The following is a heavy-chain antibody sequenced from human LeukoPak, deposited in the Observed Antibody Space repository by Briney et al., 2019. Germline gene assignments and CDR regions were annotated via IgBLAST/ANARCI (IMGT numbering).Heavy chain of an antibody. D-gene: IGHD5-18*01. Sequence: PGGSLRLSCAASGFTFSSYVMCWVRQAPGKGLEWVSAISGSGGSTYYADSVKGRFTISRDNSKNTLYLQMNSLRAEDTAVYYCAKGEQLWLGYYFDYWGQGTQVTVSS. J-gene: IGHJ4*02. CDR2: ISGSGGST. CDR3: AKGEQLWLGYYFDY. V-gene: IGHV3-23*01. CDR1: GFTFSSYV.